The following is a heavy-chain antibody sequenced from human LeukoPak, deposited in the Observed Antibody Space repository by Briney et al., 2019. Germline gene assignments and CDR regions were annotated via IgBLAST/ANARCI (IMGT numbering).Heavy chain of an antibody. Sequence: GGSLRLSCAASGFTFSSYTMNWVRQAPGKGLEWVSYISSSGSTIYYADSVKGRFTISRDNAKNSLYLQMNSLRAEDTAVYYCARDRPNYYDSSGYFLFDYWGQGTLVTVTS. D-gene: IGHD3-22*01. CDR3: ARDRPNYYDSSGYFLFDY. V-gene: IGHV3-48*04. J-gene: IGHJ4*02. CDR1: GFTFSSYT. CDR2: ISSSGSTI.